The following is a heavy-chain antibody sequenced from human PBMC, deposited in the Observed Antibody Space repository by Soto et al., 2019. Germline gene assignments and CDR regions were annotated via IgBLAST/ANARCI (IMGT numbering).Heavy chain of an antibody. J-gene: IGHJ6*02. CDR3: ARRRSLMDYGMDV. Sequence: GESLKISCQGSGYSFTSYWIGWVRQMPGKGLEWMGIIYPGDSDTRYSPSFQGQVTISADKSISTAYLQWSSLKASDTAMYYCARRRSLMDYGMDVWGQGTTVTVSS. CDR1: GYSFTSYW. CDR2: IYPGDSDT. D-gene: IGHD2-8*01. V-gene: IGHV5-51*01.